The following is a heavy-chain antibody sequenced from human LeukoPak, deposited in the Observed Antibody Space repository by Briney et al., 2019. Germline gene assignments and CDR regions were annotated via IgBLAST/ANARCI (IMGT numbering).Heavy chain of an antibody. D-gene: IGHD3-10*01. Sequence: GGSLRLSCAASGFTFSSYEMNWVRQAPGKGLEWVPYISSSGSTIYYADSVKGRFTISRDNAKNSLYLQMNSLRAEDTAVYYCATFYGSGIHWFDPWGQGTLVTVSS. CDR3: ATFYGSGIHWFDP. V-gene: IGHV3-48*03. J-gene: IGHJ5*02. CDR2: ISSSGSTI. CDR1: GFTFSSYE.